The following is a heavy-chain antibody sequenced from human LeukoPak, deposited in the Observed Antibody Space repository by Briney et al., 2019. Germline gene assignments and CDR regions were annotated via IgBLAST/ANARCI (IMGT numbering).Heavy chain of an antibody. J-gene: IGHJ4*02. Sequence: GESLRLSCAASGFTFSSYAMSWVRQAPGKGLEWVSAISGSGGSTYYADSAKGRFTISRDNSKNTLCLQMNSLRAEDTAVYYCAKDFWAGRYFDYWGQGTLVTVSS. V-gene: IGHV3-23*01. CDR1: GFTFSSYA. CDR2: ISGSGGST. CDR3: AKDFWAGRYFDY. D-gene: IGHD3-3*01.